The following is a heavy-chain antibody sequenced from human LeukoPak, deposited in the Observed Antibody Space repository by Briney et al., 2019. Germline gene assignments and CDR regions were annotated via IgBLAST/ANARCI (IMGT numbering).Heavy chain of an antibody. CDR1: GYTFTSYG. CDR3: ARDNSHYYDSSGYYDY. D-gene: IGHD3-22*01. Sequence: ASVKVSCKASGYTFTSYGISWVRQAPGQGLEWMGWISAYNGNTNYAQKLQGRVTMTTDTSTSTAYMELRSLRSDDTAVYYCARDNSHYYDSSGYYDYWGQGTLVTVSS. CDR2: ISAYNGNT. J-gene: IGHJ4*02. V-gene: IGHV1-18*01.